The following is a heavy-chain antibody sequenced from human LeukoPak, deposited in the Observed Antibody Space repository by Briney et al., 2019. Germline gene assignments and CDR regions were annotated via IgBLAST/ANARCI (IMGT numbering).Heavy chain of an antibody. J-gene: IGHJ6*03. CDR1: GFTFSTYA. CDR3: AKARYYYYYMDV. CDR2: ISYDGSSK. V-gene: IGHV3-30*04. Sequence: GGSLRLSCAASGFTFSTYAMHWVRQAPGKGLEWVAVISYDGSSKYYADSVKGRFTISRDNSKNTLYLQMNSLRAEDTAVYYCAKARYYYYYMDVWGKGTTVTVSS.